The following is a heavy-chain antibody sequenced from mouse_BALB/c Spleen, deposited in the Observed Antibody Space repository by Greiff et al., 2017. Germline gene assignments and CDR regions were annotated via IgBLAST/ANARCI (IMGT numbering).Heavy chain of an antibody. Sequence: QVQLKESGPGLVQPSQSLSITCTVSGFSLTSYGVHWVRQSPGKGLEWLGVIWSGGSTDYNAAFISRLSISKDNSKSQVFFKMNSLQANDTAIYYCARYYYGSSPWFAYWGQGTLVTVSA. D-gene: IGHD1-1*01. CDR3: ARYYYGSSPWFAY. CDR2: IWSGGST. CDR1: GFSLTSYG. V-gene: IGHV2-2*02. J-gene: IGHJ3*01.